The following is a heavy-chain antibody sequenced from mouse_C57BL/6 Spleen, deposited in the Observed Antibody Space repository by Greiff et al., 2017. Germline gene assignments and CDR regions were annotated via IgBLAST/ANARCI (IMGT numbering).Heavy chain of an antibody. CDR2: INPNYGTT. Sequence: VQLQQSGPELVKPGASVKISCKASGYSFTDYNMNWVKQSNGKSLEWIGVINPNYGTTSYNQKFKGKATLTVDQSSSTAYMQLNRLTSEDSSVYDGAREDYCGSPGAMDYGGQGTSVTVSS. V-gene: IGHV1-39*01. D-gene: IGHD1-1*01. CDR3: AREDYCGSPGAMDY. J-gene: IGHJ4*01. CDR1: GYSFTDYN.